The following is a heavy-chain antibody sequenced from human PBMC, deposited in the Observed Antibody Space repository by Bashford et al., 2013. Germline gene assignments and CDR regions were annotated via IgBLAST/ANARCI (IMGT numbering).Heavy chain of an antibody. CDR3: ARRIDGFDI. Sequence: GESLKISCKGSGYSFTSYWISWVRQMPGKGLEWMGRIDPSDSYTRYSPSFQGHVTISVDKSISTAYLQWRSLKASDTGMYYCARRIDGFDIWGQGTMVTVSS. J-gene: IGHJ3*02. V-gene: IGHV5-10-1*01. CDR2: IDPSDSYT. CDR1: GYSFTSYW.